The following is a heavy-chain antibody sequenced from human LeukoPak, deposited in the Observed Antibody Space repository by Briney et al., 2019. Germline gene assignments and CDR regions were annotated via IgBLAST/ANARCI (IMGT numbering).Heavy chain of an antibody. J-gene: IGHJ4*02. CDR1: GYTFTNYY. D-gene: IGHD2-15*01. V-gene: IGHV1-46*01. CDR2: ITPSGGST. Sequence: ASVKVSCKASGYTFTNYYMHWVRQAPGQGLEWLGLITPSGGSTWYAQKFQGRVTMTRDMSTSTDYMELSSLKASDTAMYYCARHVEYCSGGSCYSFGDYWGQGTLVTVSS. CDR3: ARHVEYCSGGSCYSFGDY.